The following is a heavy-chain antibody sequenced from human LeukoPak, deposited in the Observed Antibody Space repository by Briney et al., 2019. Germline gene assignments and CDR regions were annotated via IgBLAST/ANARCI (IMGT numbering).Heavy chain of an antibody. V-gene: IGHV1-18*04. CDR3: ARESSSGWYPLY. Sequence: ASVTLSCTASGYTFTSYGISWVRQAPGQGLEWMGWISAYNGNTNYAQKLQGRVTMTTDTSTSTAYMELRSLRSDDTAVYYCARESSSGWYPLYWGQGTLVTVSS. D-gene: IGHD6-19*01. CDR1: GYTFTSYG. CDR2: ISAYNGNT. J-gene: IGHJ4*02.